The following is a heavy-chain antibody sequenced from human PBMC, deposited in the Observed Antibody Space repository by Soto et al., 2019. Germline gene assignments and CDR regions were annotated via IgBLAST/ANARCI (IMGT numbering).Heavy chain of an antibody. D-gene: IGHD3-10*01. Sequence: SETLSLTCTVSGGSISSSSYYCGWIRQPPGKGLEWIGSFYYSGSTYYNPSLKSRVTISVDTSKNQFSLKLSSVTAADTAVYYCARHDTMVRGVTIDYWGQGTLVTVSS. CDR2: FYYSGST. CDR3: ARHDTMVRGVTIDY. V-gene: IGHV4-39*01. J-gene: IGHJ4*02. CDR1: GGSISSSSYY.